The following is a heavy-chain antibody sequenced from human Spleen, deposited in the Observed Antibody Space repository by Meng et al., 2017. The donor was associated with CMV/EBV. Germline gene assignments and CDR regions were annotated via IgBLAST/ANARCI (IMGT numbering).Heavy chain of an antibody. V-gene: IGHV2-5*02. CDR2: IYWDDDK. CDR1: GFSLSTSGVG. Sequence: QITLKESGPTLVKPTHPLTLTCTFSGFSLSTSGVGVSWIRQPPGKALEWLALIYWDDDKRYSPSLKSRLTITKDTSKNQVVLTMTNMDPVDTATYYCAHTRLYDWFDPWGQGTLVTVSS. J-gene: IGHJ5*02. D-gene: IGHD2/OR15-2a*01. CDR3: AHTRLYDWFDP.